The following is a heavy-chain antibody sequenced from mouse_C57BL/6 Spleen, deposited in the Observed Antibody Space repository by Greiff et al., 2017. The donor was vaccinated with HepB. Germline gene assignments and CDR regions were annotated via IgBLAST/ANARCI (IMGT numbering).Heavy chain of an antibody. J-gene: IGHJ4*01. CDR2: IDPSDSYT. CDR3: ARWRGGSKAMDY. V-gene: IGHV1-59*01. CDR1: GYTFTSYW. Sequence: QVQLKQPGAELVRPGTSVKLSCKASGYTFTSYWMHWVKQRPGQGLEWIGVIDPSDSYTNYNQKFKGKATLTVDTSSSTAYMQLSSLTSEDSAVYYCARWRGGSKAMDYWGQGTSVTVSS. D-gene: IGHD1-1*02.